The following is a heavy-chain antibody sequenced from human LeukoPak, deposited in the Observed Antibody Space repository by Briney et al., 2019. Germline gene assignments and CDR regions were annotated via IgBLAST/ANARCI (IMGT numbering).Heavy chain of an antibody. Sequence: GGSLRLSCAASGFTFSNAWMNWVRQAPGKGLEWVGRIKSKTDGGTTDYAAPVKGRFTISRDDSKNTLYLQMNSLKTEDTAVYYCTTEMSSGWYGFDYWGQGALVTVSS. D-gene: IGHD6-19*01. CDR3: TTEMSSGWYGFDY. CDR2: IKSKTDGGTT. J-gene: IGHJ4*02. V-gene: IGHV3-15*07. CDR1: GFTFSNAW.